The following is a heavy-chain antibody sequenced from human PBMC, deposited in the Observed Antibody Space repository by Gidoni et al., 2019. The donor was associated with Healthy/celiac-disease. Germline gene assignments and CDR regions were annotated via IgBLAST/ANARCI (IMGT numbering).Heavy chain of an antibody. CDR1: GFTFSGSA. CDR2: IRSKANSYAT. V-gene: IGHV3-73*01. Sequence: EVQLVESGGGSVQPGGSLKLSCAASGFTFSGSALHLVRQASGNGLEWVGRIRSKANSYATAYAASVKGRFTISRDDSKNTAYLQMNSLKTEDTAVYYCTRHLGDCGGDCRLNYYYYYGMDVWGQGTTVTVSS. J-gene: IGHJ6*02. D-gene: IGHD2-21*02. CDR3: TRHLGDCGGDCRLNYYYYYGMDV.